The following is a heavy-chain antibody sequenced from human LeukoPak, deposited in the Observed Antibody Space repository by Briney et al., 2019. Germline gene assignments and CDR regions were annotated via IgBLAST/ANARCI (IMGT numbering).Heavy chain of an antibody. Sequence: SETLSLTCTVSGGSVRSSSYYWGCIRQPPGEGLEWIGSVHYNGSTCYNPSLGGRVIMSIDTSKNQFSLKLTSVTAADTAMYYCARDRGVPRPYYFDQWGQGTLVTVSS. V-gene: IGHV4-39*07. CDR2: VHYNGST. CDR3: ARDRGVPRPYYFDQ. CDR1: GGSVRSSSYY. D-gene: IGHD3-10*01. J-gene: IGHJ4*02.